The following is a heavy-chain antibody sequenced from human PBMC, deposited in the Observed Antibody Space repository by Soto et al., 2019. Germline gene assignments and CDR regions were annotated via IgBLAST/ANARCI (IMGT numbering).Heavy chain of an antibody. Sequence: QVQLQESGPGLVKHSETLSLTCTVSGGSISGGVHSWSWIRQPPGRGLEWSGHIFDSGSTYYNPSLKTRLTISVDTSKHQLSLRLSYVTAADKAVYYCARDIMPLTNDWYFELWGRCTLVPVSS. J-gene: IGHJ2*01. D-gene: IGHD2-2*01. CDR3: ARDIMPLTNDWYFEL. V-gene: IGHV4-30-4*01. CDR1: GGSISGGVHS. CDR2: IFDSGST.